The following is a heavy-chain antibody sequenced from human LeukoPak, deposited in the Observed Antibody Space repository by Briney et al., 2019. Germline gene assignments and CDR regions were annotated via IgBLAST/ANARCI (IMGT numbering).Heavy chain of an antibody. CDR1: GFTFSSFV. J-gene: IGHJ4*02. CDR3: AKISGSGSSHSDS. D-gene: IGHD3-10*01. CDR2: IGGSGGGT. Sequence: PGGSLKLSCAASGFTFSSFVMNWVRQAPGKGLEWVSSIGGSGGGTYYADSVKGRFTISRDNSKNTLYLLMNTLRGGDTAVYYCAKISGSGSSHSDSWGQGTLVTVSS. V-gene: IGHV3-23*01.